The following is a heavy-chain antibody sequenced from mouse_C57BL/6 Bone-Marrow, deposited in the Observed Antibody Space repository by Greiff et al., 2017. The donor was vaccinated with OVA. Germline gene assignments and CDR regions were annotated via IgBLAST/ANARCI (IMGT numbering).Heavy chain of an antibody. CDR2: IDPETGGT. CDR1: GYTFTDYE. V-gene: IGHV1-15*01. Sequence: QVQLQQSGAELVRPGASVTLSCKASGYTFTDYEMHWVKQTPVHGLEWIGAIDPETGGTAYNQKFKGKAILTADKSSSTAYMELRSLTYEDSAVYYCTRFYYEAMDYWGQGTSVTVSS. D-gene: IGHD2-4*01. CDR3: TRFYYEAMDY. J-gene: IGHJ4*01.